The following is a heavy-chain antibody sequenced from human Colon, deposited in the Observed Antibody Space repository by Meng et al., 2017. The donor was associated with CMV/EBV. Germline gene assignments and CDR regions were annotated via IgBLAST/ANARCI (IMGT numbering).Heavy chain of an antibody. J-gene: IGHJ2*01. D-gene: IGHD6-13*01. CDR3: ASFKQQVVGGTYWYFDL. Sequence: GESLKISCAASGFTFSSYSMNWVRQAPGKGPEWVSGIFGGGDTYYADVVKGRFTISRDNSKNTLYLQMNALRAEDTALYYCASFKQQVVGGTYWYFDLWGPGTLVTVSS. V-gene: IGHV3-66*02. CDR2: IFGGGDT. CDR1: GFTFSSYS.